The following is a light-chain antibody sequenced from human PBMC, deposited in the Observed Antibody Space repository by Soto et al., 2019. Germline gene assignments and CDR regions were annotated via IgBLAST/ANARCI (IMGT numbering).Light chain of an antibody. Sequence: VMTQSPDSLAVSLGATATINCKSSHSLLDTSYKKTYLAWYQQRPGQPPKLLIYWASTRQSGVPDRFSGSGSATDFTLTISSLQAEDVAIYYCHQYYSIPYTFGQGTRLEI. V-gene: IGKV4-1*01. J-gene: IGKJ2*01. CDR3: HQYYSIPYT. CDR2: WAS. CDR1: HSLLDTSYKKTY.